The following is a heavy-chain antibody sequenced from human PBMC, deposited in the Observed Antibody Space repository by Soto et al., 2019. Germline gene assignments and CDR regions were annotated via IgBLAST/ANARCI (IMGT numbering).Heavy chain of an antibody. D-gene: IGHD3-22*01. Sequence: EVQLVESGGGLVRPGGSLRLTCAVSGFTFSKAWMSWVRQAPGKGLEWVGRIKSKTDGGTTDYAAPVKGRFTISRDDSKNTLYLQMNSLTTEDTALYYWTTSFYYDRDDYWGQGTLVTVSS. CDR2: IKSKTDGGTT. CDR3: TTSFYYDRDDY. V-gene: IGHV3-15*01. CDR1: GFTFSKAW. J-gene: IGHJ4*02.